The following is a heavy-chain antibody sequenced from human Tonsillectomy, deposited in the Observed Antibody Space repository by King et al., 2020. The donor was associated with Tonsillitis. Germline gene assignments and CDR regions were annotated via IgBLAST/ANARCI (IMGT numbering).Heavy chain of an antibody. CDR3: AKDHGKGYCTNGVCYNFDY. CDR2: ISGSGVST. D-gene: IGHD2-8*01. V-gene: IGHV3-23*04. Sequence: VQLVESGGGLVQPGGSLRLSCAASGFTFSSYAMSWVRHAPGKGLEWVSGISGSGVSTYYADSVKGRFTISRDNSKNTLYLQMNSLRAEDTAVYYCAKDHGKGYCTNGVCYNFDYWGPGTLVTVSS. J-gene: IGHJ4*02. CDR1: GFTFSSYA.